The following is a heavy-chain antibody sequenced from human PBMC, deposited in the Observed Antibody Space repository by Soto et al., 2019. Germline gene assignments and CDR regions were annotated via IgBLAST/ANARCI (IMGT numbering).Heavy chain of an antibody. CDR3: ARGVEYDFWTGYSFDY. CDR1: GGSISSYY. CDR2: IYYSGST. D-gene: IGHD3-3*01. J-gene: IGHJ4*02. V-gene: IGHV4-59*01. Sequence: SETLSLTCTVSGGSISSYYWSWIRQPPGKGLEWIGYIYYSGSTNYNPSLKSRVTISVDTSKNQFSLKLSSVTAADTAVYYCARGVEYDFWTGYSFDYWGQGTLVTVSS.